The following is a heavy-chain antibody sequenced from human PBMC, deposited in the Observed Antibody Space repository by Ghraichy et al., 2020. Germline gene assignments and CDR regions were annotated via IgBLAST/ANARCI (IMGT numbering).Heavy chain of an antibody. CDR3: LSKEWVSYYLDY. D-gene: IGHD1-26*01. J-gene: IGHJ4*02. Sequence: SETLSLTCSVSGGSVSSDHYYWSWIRQPPGKGLEWIGYISYSGSTNYNPSLKRRVTISVDTSKNQFSLRLRPVTAADAAGDYWLSKEWVSYYLDYWGQGTLVTVSA. CDR2: ISYSGST. CDR1: GGSVSSDHYY. V-gene: IGHV4-61*01.